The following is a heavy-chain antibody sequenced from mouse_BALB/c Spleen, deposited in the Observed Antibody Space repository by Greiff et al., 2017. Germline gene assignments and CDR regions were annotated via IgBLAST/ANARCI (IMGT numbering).Heavy chain of an antibody. D-gene: IGHD1-1*01. Sequence: EVKLMESGGGLVQPGGSLKLSCAASGFTFSSYGMSWVRQTPDKRLELVATINSNGGSTYYPDSVKGRFTISRDNAKNTLYLQMSSLKSEDTAMYYCARDYYGSSYSWFAYWGQGTLVTVSA. J-gene: IGHJ3*01. CDR3: ARDYYGSSYSWFAY. V-gene: IGHV5-6-3*01. CDR1: GFTFSSYG. CDR2: INSNGGST.